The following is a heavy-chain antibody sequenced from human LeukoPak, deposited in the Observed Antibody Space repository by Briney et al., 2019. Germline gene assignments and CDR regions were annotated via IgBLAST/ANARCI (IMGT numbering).Heavy chain of an antibody. CDR1: GGSISSYY. J-gene: IGHJ3*02. CDR3: ARQYYYDSSGYDAFDI. D-gene: IGHD3-22*01. CDR2: IYTSGST. V-gene: IGHV4-4*07. Sequence: PSETLSLTCTVSGGSISSYYWSWIRQPAGKGLEWIGRIYTSGSTNYNPSLKSRVTMSVDTSKNQFSLKLSSVTAADTAVHYCARQYYYDSSGYDAFDIWGQGTMVTVSS.